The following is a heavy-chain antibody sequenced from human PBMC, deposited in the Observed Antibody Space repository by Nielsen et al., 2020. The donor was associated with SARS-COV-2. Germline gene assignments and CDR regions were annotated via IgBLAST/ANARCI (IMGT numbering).Heavy chain of an antibody. CDR2: TDHSWRI. J-gene: IGHJ3*02. Sequence: SETLSPTCALSGGSIRNTYCGWIRQPPGKRLEWIAYTDHSWRINYNPSLKSRATISADTSKDQISLQLRSMTAADTAVYYCARLPAGTVSFDIWGQGTMVTVS. CDR1: GGSIRNTY. D-gene: IGHD2-2*01. V-gene: IGHV4-4*09. CDR3: ARLPAGTVSFDI.